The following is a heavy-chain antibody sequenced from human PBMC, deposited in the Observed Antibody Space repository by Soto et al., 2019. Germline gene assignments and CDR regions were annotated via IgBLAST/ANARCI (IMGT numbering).Heavy chain of an antibody. J-gene: IGHJ4*02. CDR1: GGTFSSYA. D-gene: IGHD2-8*02. CDR3: ASWSQRPDRGASDY. Sequence: QVQLVQSGAEVTKPGSSVKVSCKASGGTFSSYAISWVRQAPGQGLEWMGGIIPIFGTENYVQKFQGRVTITADESTSTAYMELSSLRSEDTAVYYCASWSQRPDRGASDYWGQGTLVTVSS. CDR2: IIPIFGTE. V-gene: IGHV1-69*01.